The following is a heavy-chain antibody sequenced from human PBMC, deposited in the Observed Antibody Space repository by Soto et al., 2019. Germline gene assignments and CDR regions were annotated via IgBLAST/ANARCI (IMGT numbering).Heavy chain of an antibody. Sequence: ASVKVSCKVSGYTLTELSMHWVRQAPGKGLEWMGGFDPEDGETIYAQKFQGRVTTTEDTSTDTAYMELSSLRSEDTAVYYCAVRFLEWLSFDYWGQGTLVTV. CDR3: AVRFLEWLSFDY. J-gene: IGHJ4*02. CDR2: FDPEDGET. D-gene: IGHD3-3*01. V-gene: IGHV1-24*01. CDR1: GYTLTELS.